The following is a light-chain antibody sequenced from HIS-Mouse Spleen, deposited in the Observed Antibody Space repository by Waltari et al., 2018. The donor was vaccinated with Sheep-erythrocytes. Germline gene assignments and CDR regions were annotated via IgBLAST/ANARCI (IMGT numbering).Light chain of an antibody. Sequence: ELVLTQSPATLSLSPGERATPSCRASQSVSSYLAWYQQKPGQAPRLLIYDASNRATGIPARFSGSGSGTDFTLTISSLEPEDFAVYYCQQRSNWPPGLGQGTRLEIK. V-gene: IGKV3-11*01. CDR3: QQRSNWPPG. CDR1: QSVSSY. CDR2: DAS. J-gene: IGKJ5*01.